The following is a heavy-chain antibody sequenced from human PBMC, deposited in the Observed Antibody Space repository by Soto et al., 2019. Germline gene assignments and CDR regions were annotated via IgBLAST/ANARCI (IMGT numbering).Heavy chain of an antibody. CDR3: AKGANLGSPGDYFDS. D-gene: IGHD3-16*01. J-gene: IGHJ4*02. CDR2: IGIYRNT. V-gene: IGHV3-23*01. Sequence: GGSLRLSCVGSGFPFSAYDMNWVRQAPGKGLEWVSAIGIYRNTYFAPSVKGRFTISRDDSRNTVYLQMNSLRVDDTAIYYCAKGANLGSPGDYFDSWAQGTLVTVSS. CDR1: GFPFSAYD.